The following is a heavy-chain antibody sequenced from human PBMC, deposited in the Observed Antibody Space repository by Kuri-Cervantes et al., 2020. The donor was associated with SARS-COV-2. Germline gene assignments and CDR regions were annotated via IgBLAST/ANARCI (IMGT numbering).Heavy chain of an antibody. CDR1: GYTFTSYG. CDR3: AREWPQPYDFWSGYFRGDYYYYGMDV. Sequence: ASVKVSCKASGYTFTSYGISWVRQAPGQGLEWMGWISAYNGNTNYAQKLQGRVTMTTDTSTSTAYMELRSLRSDDTAVYYCAREWPQPYDFWSGYFRGDYYYYGMDVWGQGTTVTVSS. CDR2: ISAYNGNT. D-gene: IGHD3-3*01. J-gene: IGHJ6*02. V-gene: IGHV1-18*04.